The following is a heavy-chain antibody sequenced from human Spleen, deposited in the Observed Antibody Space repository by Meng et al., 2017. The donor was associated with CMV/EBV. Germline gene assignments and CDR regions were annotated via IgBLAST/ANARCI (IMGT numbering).Heavy chain of an antibody. CDR2: IIPFFGIP. J-gene: IGHJ4*02. Sequence: SVKVSCKASGGAFNSSVVSWVRQAPGQGLEWMGGIIPFFGIPNYVEKFQGRVTITMDESTSTVYMELRSLRSEDTAIYYCARDHAQTGDDYFDYWGQGTLVTVSS. V-gene: IGHV1-69*05. CDR1: GGAFNSSV. CDR3: ARDHAQTGDDYFDY. D-gene: IGHD2-21*02.